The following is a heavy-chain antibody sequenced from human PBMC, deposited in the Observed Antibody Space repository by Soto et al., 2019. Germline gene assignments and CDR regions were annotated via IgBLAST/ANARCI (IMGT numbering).Heavy chain of an antibody. CDR3: ARHRRLGYYGSGSYVTTIDYYYYYGMDV. CDR1: GGSCSGYY. CDR2: INHSGST. V-gene: IGHV4-34*01. D-gene: IGHD3-10*01. Sequence: SETLSLTCAVYGGSCSGYYWRWIRQPPGKGLEWIGEINHSGSTNYNPSLKSRVTISVDTSKNQFSRKLSSVTAADTAVYYCARHRRLGYYGSGSYVTTIDYYYYYGMDVWGQGTTVTVSS. J-gene: IGHJ6*02.